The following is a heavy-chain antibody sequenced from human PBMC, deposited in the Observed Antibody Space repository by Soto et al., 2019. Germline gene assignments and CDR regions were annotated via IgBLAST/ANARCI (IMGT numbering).Heavy chain of an antibody. V-gene: IGHV3-23*01. CDR1: GFTFSSYA. CDR3: ARGRFNFDY. Sequence: GASLGRSCAASGFTFSSYAMSWVRQGPGTGLEWVSAISGSGGSTYYADSVKGRFTISRDNAKNSLYLQMNSLRAEDPDVYYCARGRFNFDYWGQGPLVTVSS. J-gene: IGHJ4*02. CDR2: ISGSGGST.